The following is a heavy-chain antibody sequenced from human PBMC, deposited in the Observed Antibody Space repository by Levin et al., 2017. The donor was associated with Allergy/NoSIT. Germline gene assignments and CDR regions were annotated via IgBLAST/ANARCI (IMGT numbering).Heavy chain of an antibody. Sequence: PGGSLRLSCAASGFIVSDSYMSWIRQAPGKGLEWVSYISRGNSYTNYLDSVKGRFTISRDNAKNSLYLKMNSLRAEDTAIYYCARGRVPNEYWGQGTLVTVSS. CDR1: GFIVSDSY. D-gene: IGHD3-10*01. V-gene: IGHV3-11*05. CDR3: ARGRVPNEY. CDR2: ISRGNSYT. J-gene: IGHJ4*02.